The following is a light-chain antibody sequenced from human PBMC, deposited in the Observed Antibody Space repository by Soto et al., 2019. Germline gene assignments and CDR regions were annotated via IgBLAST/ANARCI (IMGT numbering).Light chain of an antibody. Sequence: QSVLTQPASVSGSPGQSITISCTGTRSDVGGYNYVSWYQQHPGKAPKLIIYEVSNRPSGVSNRFSGSKSGNTASLTISGLQAEDEADYYCGSYTSSSTWVFGGGTKLTVL. CDR2: EVS. CDR1: RSDVGGYNY. J-gene: IGLJ3*02. CDR3: GSYTSSSTWV. V-gene: IGLV2-14*01.